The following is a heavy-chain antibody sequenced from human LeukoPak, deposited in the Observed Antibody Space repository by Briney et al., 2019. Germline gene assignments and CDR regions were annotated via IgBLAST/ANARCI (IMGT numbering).Heavy chain of an antibody. CDR2: VYRSGST. Sequence: SETLSLTCVVSGYSISSGYHWGWIRQPPGEGLEWIGSVYRSGSTYYNPSLKSRVTISVDTSKNQISLKVRSVTAADTAVCYCARENWVFDYWGQGILVTVSS. CDR1: GYSISSGYH. D-gene: IGHD7-27*01. CDR3: ARENWVFDY. V-gene: IGHV4-38-2*02. J-gene: IGHJ4*02.